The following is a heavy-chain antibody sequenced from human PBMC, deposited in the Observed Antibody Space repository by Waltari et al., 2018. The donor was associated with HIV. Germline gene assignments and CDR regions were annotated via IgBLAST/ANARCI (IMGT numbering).Heavy chain of an antibody. V-gene: IGHV3-33*01. CDR3: ARDSMVVAATTFWFDP. D-gene: IGHD2-15*01. CDR2: IWYDGSNK. CDR1: GFTFSSYG. J-gene: IGHJ5*02. Sequence: QVQLVESGGGVVQPGRSLRLSCAASGFTFSSYGMPWVRQAPGKGLEWVAVIWYDGSNKYYADSVKGRFTISRDNSKNTLYLQMNSLRAEDTAVYYCARDSMVVAATTFWFDPWGQGTLVTVSS.